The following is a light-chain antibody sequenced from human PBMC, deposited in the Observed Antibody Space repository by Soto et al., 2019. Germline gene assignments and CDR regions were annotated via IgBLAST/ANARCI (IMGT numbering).Light chain of an antibody. J-gene: IGKJ5*01. CDR3: QQYGTSVT. V-gene: IGKV3-20*01. CDR2: GAS. CDR1: QSVSSSY. Sequence: ESVLTQSPGTLSVPPGERATLSCRASQSVSSSYLAWYQQKPGQAPRLLIYGASSRATGIPDRFSGSGSGTDFTLTISRLEPEDFAVYYCQQYGTSVTFGQGTRLEIK.